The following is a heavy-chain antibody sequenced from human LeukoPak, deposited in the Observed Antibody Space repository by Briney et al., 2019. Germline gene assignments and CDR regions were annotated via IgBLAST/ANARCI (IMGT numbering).Heavy chain of an antibody. CDR3: ARDCSDSSSDYYPLGY. J-gene: IGHJ4*02. CDR2: ISGSGGYT. D-gene: IGHD3-22*01. CDR1: GFTFRSYA. Sequence: GGSLRLSCAASGFTFRSYAMSWVRQAPGEGLEWVSTISGSGGYTYYADSVKGRFTISRDNSKNTLFLQMNRLRAEDTAVYYCARDCSDSSSDYYPLGYWGQGTLVTVSS. V-gene: IGHV3-23*01.